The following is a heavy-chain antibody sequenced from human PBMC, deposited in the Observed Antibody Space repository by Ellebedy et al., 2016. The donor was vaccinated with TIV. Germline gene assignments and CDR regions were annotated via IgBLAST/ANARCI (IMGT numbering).Heavy chain of an antibody. V-gene: IGHV3-66*01. Sequence: GESLKISCAASGFTVSFNYMSWVRQAPGKGLEWVSGLYTDDRIYYADSVKGRFTISGDTSRKTLYLHMNNLRVEDTAVYYCATTQMGYSHGEFKNWGQGTLVTVSS. CDR3: ATTQMGYSHGEFKN. D-gene: IGHD5-18*01. J-gene: IGHJ4*02. CDR2: LYTDDRI. CDR1: GFTVSFNY.